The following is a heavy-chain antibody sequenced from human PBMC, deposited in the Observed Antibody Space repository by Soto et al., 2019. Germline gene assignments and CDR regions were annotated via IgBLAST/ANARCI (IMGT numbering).Heavy chain of an antibody. J-gene: IGHJ4*02. Sequence: QVQLVESGGGVVQPGRSLRLSCAASGFTFSTHAMHWVRQAPGKGLECVAIVSFDGSNKYYADSVKGRFTISRDNSKNTLYLQMSGLTPEDTAFYYCARDQTGITTAGGGRIDHWGQGTLVTGSS. V-gene: IGHV3-30-3*01. CDR3: ARDQTGITTAGGGRIDH. CDR1: GFTFSTHA. CDR2: VSFDGSNK. D-gene: IGHD6-13*01.